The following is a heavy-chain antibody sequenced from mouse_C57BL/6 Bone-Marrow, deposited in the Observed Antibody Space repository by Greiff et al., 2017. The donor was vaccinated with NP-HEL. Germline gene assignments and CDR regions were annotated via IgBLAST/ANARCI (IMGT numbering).Heavy chain of an antibody. Sequence: VQLQQSGPVLVKPGASVKMSCKASGYTFTDYYMNWVKQSHGKSLEWIGVINPYNGGTSYNQKFKGKATLTVDKSSSTAYMELNSLTSEDSAVYYCARPYGNYEDYAMDYWGQGTSVTVSS. CDR1: GYTFTDYY. V-gene: IGHV1-19*01. CDR2: INPYNGGT. J-gene: IGHJ4*01. CDR3: ARPYGNYEDYAMDY. D-gene: IGHD2-1*01.